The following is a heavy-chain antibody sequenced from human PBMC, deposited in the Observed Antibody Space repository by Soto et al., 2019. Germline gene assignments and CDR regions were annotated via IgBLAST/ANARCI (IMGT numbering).Heavy chain of an antibody. CDR3: AKSSRAFISAPATP. J-gene: IGHJ5*02. CDR2: ISGGRGST. CDR1: GFIFSDYA. D-gene: IGHD6-13*01. Sequence: GGSLRLSCTGSGFIFSDYAMAWVRQAPGKGLAWVSGISGGRGSTFYADSVRGRFAISRDNSKNTVYLQMNSLRAEDTAVYYCAKSSRAFISAPATPWGQGTPVTVSS. V-gene: IGHV3-23*01.